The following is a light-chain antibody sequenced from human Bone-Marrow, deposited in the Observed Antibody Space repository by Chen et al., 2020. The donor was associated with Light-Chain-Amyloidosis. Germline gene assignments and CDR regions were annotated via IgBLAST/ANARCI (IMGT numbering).Light chain of an antibody. CDR1: ESVSSW. V-gene: IGKV1-5*03. J-gene: IGKJ2*02. Sequence: DIQMTQSPSTLSASVGDRVTFTCRASESVSSWLAWYQQQPGKAPKLLIYKVSSLESGVPSRFSGNGSGTEFALTITSLQPEDFATDYCQQYDTSCTFGQGTRLEIK. CDR3: QQYDTSCT. CDR2: KVS.